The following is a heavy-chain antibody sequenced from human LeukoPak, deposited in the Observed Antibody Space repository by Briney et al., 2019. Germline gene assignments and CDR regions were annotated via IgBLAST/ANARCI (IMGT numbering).Heavy chain of an antibody. D-gene: IGHD2-8*02. Sequence: PGGSLRLSCAASGFTFSRNAIHWVRQGPGKVLEWVSYIAHHGSNKYYADSVKGRFTISRDNSKRTLYLQMNSLRADDTAVYYCAKDGSWSCTDWGQGTLVTVSS. CDR2: IAHHGSNK. V-gene: IGHV3-30*02. J-gene: IGHJ4*02. CDR1: GFTFSRNA. CDR3: AKDGSWSCTD.